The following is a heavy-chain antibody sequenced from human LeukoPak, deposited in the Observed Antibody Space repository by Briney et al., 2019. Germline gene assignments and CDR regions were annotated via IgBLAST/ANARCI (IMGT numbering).Heavy chain of an antibody. CDR1: GFXASSNY. CDR3: ARHLYGDYVTDRYYGMDV. Sequence: PGGSLRLSCAASGFXASSNYMSWVRQAPGEGLEWGLSIHSGGRPYYADSVKGRFAISRDNSKNTLYLQMNSLRAEDTAVYYCARHLYGDYVTDRYYGMDVWGQGTTVTVSS. V-gene: IGHV3-53*01. CDR2: IHSGGRP. D-gene: IGHD4-17*01. J-gene: IGHJ6*02.